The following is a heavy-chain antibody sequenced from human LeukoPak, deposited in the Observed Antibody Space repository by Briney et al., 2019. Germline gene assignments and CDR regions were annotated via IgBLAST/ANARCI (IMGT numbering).Heavy chain of an antibody. V-gene: IGHV4-34*01. J-gene: IGHJ3*02. CDR2: INHSGST. CDR1: GGSFSGYY. D-gene: IGHD3-22*01. Sequence: SETLSLTCVVYGGSFSGYYWSWIRQPPGKGLEWIGEINHSGSTNYNPSLKSRVTISVDTSKNQFSLRLSSVTAADTAVYYCARETLNYYDSSGYYAFDIWGQGTMVTVSS. CDR3: ARETLNYYDSSGYYAFDI.